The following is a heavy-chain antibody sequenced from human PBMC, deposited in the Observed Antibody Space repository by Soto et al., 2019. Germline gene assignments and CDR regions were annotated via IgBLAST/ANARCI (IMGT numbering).Heavy chain of an antibody. CDR3: VFPGVGHYQRPQLQT. D-gene: IGHD2-2*01. V-gene: IGHV1-69*12. CDR2: IIPIFGTA. Sequence: QVQLVQSGAEVKKPGSSVKVSCKASGGTFSSYAISWVRQAPGQGLEWMGGIIPIFGTANYAQKFQGRVTITADESTSTAYMELSSLRSEDTAVYYCVFPGVGHYQRPQLQTWGQGPLVTVSS. J-gene: IGHJ4*02. CDR1: GGTFSSYA.